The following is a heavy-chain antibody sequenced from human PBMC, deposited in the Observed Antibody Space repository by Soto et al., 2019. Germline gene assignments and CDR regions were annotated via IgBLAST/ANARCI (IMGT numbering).Heavy chain of an antibody. J-gene: IGHJ4*02. CDR3: AVDVPSSVSGEFDY. V-gene: IGHV3-15*05. CDR2: IKSKVDGETT. Sequence: EVQLVESGGGLVRPGESLRLSCATSGFAFSSAWMSWVRQAPGKGLEWVGRIKSKVDGETTDYAAPVKGRFTVSRDDSRNVLYMQMTSLISDDTAVYYCAVDVPSSVSGEFDYWGQGTLVTVSS. D-gene: IGHD3-10*01. CDR1: GFAFSSAW.